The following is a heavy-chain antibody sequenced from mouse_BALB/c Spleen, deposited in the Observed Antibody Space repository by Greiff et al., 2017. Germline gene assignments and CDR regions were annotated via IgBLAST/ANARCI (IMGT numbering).Heavy chain of an antibody. V-gene: IGHV1-26*01. Sequence: EVQLQQSGPELVKPGASVKISCKASGYSFTGYYMHWVKQSHVKSLEWIGRINPYNGATSYNQNFKDKASLTVDKSSSTAYMELHSLTSEDSAVYYCAREVRSAMDYWGQGTSVTVSS. CDR3: AREVRSAMDY. CDR2: INPYNGAT. D-gene: IGHD2-14*01. CDR1: GYSFTGYY. J-gene: IGHJ4*01.